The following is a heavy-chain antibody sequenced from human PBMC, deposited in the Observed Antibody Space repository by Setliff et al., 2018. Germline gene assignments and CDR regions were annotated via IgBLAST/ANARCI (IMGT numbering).Heavy chain of an antibody. V-gene: IGHV4-39*01. CDR3: ARTGTYRYFDY. CDR2: IYSGGTT. Sequence: SETLSLTCKVSGDSMNSGVYYWAWIRQPPGKGLEWIGRIYSGGTTYYNSSLKSRVTISVDTSQNQFSLKLTSMTAADTAVYYCARTGTYRYFDYWGQGTRVTVSS. J-gene: IGHJ4*02. CDR1: GDSMNSGVYY. D-gene: IGHD1-1*01.